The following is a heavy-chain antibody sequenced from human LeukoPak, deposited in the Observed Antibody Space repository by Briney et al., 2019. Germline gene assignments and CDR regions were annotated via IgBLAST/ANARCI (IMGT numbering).Heavy chain of an antibody. CDR1: GFSFSSNG. Sequence: GGSLRLSCAVSGFSFSSNGLHWIRQAPGKGLEWLSYISSDSRTIYYADSVKGRFTISRDNAKNSLYLQMNSLRAGDTAVYYCARTIEMATISYFDYWGQGTLVTVSS. D-gene: IGHD5-24*01. CDR2: ISSDSRTI. J-gene: IGHJ4*02. V-gene: IGHV3-48*03. CDR3: ARTIEMATISYFDY.